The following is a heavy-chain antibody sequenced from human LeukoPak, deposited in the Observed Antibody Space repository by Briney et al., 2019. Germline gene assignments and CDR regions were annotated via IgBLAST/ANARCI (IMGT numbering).Heavy chain of an antibody. V-gene: IGHV3-21*01. J-gene: IGHJ1*01. CDR3: ARRGVRGVIGLEH. CDR2: ISSSSSYI. D-gene: IGHD3-10*01. CDR1: GFTFSSYS. Sequence: GGSLRLSCAASGFTFSSYSMNWVRQAPGQGLEWVSSISSSSSYIYYADSVKGRFTISRDNAKNSLYLQMNSLRAEDTAVYYCARRGVRGVIGLEHWGQGTLVTVSS.